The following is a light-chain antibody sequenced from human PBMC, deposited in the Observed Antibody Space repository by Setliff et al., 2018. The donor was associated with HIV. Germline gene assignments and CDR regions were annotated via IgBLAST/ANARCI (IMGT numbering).Light chain of an antibody. CDR1: SSNIGANT. V-gene: IGLV1-44*01. J-gene: IGLJ1*01. CDR3: AAWDDSLKGPV. Sequence: QSALAQPPSTSGTPGQKVSISCSGSSSNIGANTVSWYQHLPGTAPKLVIYQDDRRPSGGPARFSGSKSGTSASLAISGLQSEDEADYYCAAWDDSLKGPVVGSGTKV. CDR2: QDD.